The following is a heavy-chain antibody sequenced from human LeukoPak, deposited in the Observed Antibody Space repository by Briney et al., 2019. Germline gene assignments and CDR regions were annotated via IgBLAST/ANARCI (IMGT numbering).Heavy chain of an antibody. Sequence: PGGSLRLSXAESGFTFSSYSMSWVRQAPGKGLEWVANIEQDGSERYYVDSVKGRFTISRDNAKNTLYLQMNSLRAEDTAVYYCARDLRRIAVAGREYYFDYWGQGTLVTVSS. CDR3: ARDLRRIAVAGREYYFDY. V-gene: IGHV3-7*01. CDR2: IEQDGSER. J-gene: IGHJ4*02. CDR1: GFTFSSYS. D-gene: IGHD6-19*01.